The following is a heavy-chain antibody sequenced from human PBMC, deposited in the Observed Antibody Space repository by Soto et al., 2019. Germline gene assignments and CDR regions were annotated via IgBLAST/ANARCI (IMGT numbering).Heavy chain of an antibody. CDR3: ATVLRFLEWLPRDYYYYGMDV. CDR1: GGTFSSYA. D-gene: IGHD3-3*01. Sequence: SVKVSCKASGGTFSSYAISWVRQAPGQGLEWMGGIIPIFGTANYAQKFQGRVTITADESTSTAYMELSSLRSEDTAVYYCATVLRFLEWLPRDYYYYGMDVWGQGITVTVSS. CDR2: IIPIFGTA. J-gene: IGHJ6*02. V-gene: IGHV1-69*13.